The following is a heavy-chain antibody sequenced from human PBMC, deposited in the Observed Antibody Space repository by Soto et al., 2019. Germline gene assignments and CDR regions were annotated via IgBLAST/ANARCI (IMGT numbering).Heavy chain of an antibody. CDR2: TYYRSKWNN. V-gene: IGHV6-1*01. CDR1: GDSVSSNSSA. CDR3: AIGESLAARTGVFDF. J-gene: IGHJ4*02. D-gene: IGHD6-6*01. Sequence: SQTHSLTCDISGDSVSSNSSACNWIRQSPKRGLEWLGRTYYRSKWNNDYALSVKSRITISPDKPKNQFSLQLDSVTPDDTAMYFCAIGESLAARTGVFDFWGQGIQVTSPQ.